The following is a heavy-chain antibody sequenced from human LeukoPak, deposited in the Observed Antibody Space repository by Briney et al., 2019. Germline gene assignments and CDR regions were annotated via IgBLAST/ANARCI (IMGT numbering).Heavy chain of an antibody. V-gene: IGHV3-23*01. J-gene: IGHJ4*02. CDR1: GFTFSSYA. Sequence: PGGSLRLSCAASGFTFSSYAMSWVRQAPGKGLEWVSAISGSGGSTYYADSVKGRFTISRDNSKNTLYLQINSLRAEDAAVYYCAKDLSSGYSYGFSHWGQGTLVTVSS. D-gene: IGHD5-18*01. CDR3: AKDLSSGYSYGFSH. CDR2: ISGSGGST.